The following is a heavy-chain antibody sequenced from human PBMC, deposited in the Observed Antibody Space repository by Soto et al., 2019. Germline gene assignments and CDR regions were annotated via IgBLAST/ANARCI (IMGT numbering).Heavy chain of an antibody. CDR3: ARDYDYTMVRGVMYNWFDP. Sequence: SQILSLTCAISGDSVSSNSAAWNWIRQSPSRGLEWLGRTYYRSKWYNDYAVSVKSRITINPDTSKNQFSLQLNSVTPEDTAVYYCARDYDYTMVRGVMYNWFDPWGQGTLVTVSS. J-gene: IGHJ5*02. CDR1: GDSVSSNSAA. D-gene: IGHD3-10*01. CDR2: TYYRSKWYN. V-gene: IGHV6-1*01.